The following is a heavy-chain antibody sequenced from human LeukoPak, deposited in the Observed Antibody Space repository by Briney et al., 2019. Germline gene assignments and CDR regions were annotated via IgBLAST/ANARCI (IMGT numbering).Heavy chain of an antibody. D-gene: IGHD1-26*01. CDR1: GGSLSPYY. J-gene: IGHJ1*01. V-gene: IGHV4-59*01. Sequence: PSETLSLTCTVSGGSLSPYYWSWIRQSPGKGLEGFGYISYSGSTNSHPSLKSRVTISVDMSKPQFYLELSSVTAADTAVYYCARVEVGADDFDYFQHWGQGTLVTVSS. CDR2: ISYSGST. CDR3: ARVEVGADDFDYFQH.